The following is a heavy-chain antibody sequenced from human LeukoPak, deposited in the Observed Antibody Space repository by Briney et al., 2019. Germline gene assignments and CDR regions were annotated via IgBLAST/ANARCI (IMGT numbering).Heavy chain of an antibody. Sequence: AETLSLTCTVSGGSISTYFWTWIRQFPGKGLEWIGYIYYTGTTSYNPSLKSRVTISVDTSKNQFSLSLSSVTAADTAVYYCARYHQPSGPNWLDRWGQGTLVADSS. CDR1: GGSISTYF. CDR3: ARYHQPSGPNWLDR. J-gene: IGHJ5*02. CDR2: IYYTGTT. V-gene: IGHV4-59*01. D-gene: IGHD2-15*01.